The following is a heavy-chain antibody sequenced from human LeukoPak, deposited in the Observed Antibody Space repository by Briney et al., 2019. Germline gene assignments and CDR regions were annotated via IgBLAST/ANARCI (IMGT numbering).Heavy chain of an antibody. CDR3: ASRNDILTGYVFDF. D-gene: IGHD3-9*01. CDR2: IYYSGST. J-gene: IGHJ4*02. Sequence: SETLSLTCTVSGGSVSSSIYYWGWIRQPPGKGLEWIGSIYYSGSTSYNPSLKSRVTISVDTSKNQFSLKLTSVAAADTAVYYCASRNDILTGYVFDFWGQGTLVTVSS. V-gene: IGHV4-39*01. CDR1: GGSVSSSIYY.